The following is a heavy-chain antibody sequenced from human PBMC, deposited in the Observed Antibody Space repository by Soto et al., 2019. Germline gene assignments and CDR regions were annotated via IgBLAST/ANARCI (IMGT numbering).Heavy chain of an antibody. J-gene: IGHJ6*02. CDR2: ISSSSSYI. Sequence: KPGGSLRLSCAASGFTFSSYSMNWVRQAPGKGLEWVSSISSSSSYIYYADSVKGRFTISRDNAKNSLYLQMNSLRAEDTAVYYCARDKAAADYYYGMDVWGQGTTVTVSS. CDR3: ARDKAAADYYYGMDV. V-gene: IGHV3-21*01. D-gene: IGHD6-13*01. CDR1: GFTFSSYS.